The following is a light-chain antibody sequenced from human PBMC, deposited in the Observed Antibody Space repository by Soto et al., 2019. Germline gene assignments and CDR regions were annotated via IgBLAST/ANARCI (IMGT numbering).Light chain of an antibody. CDR3: CLYVGATNSV. V-gene: IGLV2-23*01. CDR1: SGYVGTYSL. Sequence: QSALAQPASVSGSPGQSITISCTGASGYVGTYSLVSWYQQHPGKAPKVVIYEGHKRPSGVPDRFSGSTSVNTASLTISGLQTDDEADYYCCLYVGATNSVFGNGTKLTVL. CDR2: EGH. J-gene: IGLJ7*01.